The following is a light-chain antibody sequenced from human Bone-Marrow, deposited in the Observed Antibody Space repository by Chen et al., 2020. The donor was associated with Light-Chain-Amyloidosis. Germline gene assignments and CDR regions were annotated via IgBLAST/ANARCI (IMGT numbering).Light chain of an antibody. CDR1: DLPTKY. V-gene: IGLV3-25*03. CDR3: QSADSSGTYEVI. J-gene: IGLJ2*01. CDR2: RDT. Sequence: SYELTQPLSASVSPGQTARIPCSGDDLPTKYAYWYQQKPGQAPVLVIHRDTERPSGISERFSGSGSGTTATLTISGVQAEDEADYHCQSADSSGTYEVIFGGGTKLTVL.